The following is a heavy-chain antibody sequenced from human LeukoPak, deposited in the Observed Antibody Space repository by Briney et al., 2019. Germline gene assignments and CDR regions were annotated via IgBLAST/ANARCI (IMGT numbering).Heavy chain of an antibody. J-gene: IGHJ4*02. CDR3: ARHSRANTNFDY. CDR2: INSIGST. V-gene: IGHV4-59*08. Sequence: SETLSLTCTVSGVFMRNYYWSWIRQPPGKGLEWIGHINSIGSTKYNPSLKSRVAISVDTSKNQFSLKLSSVTAADTAVYYCARHSRANTNFDYWGQGTLVTVSS. CDR1: GVFMRNYY. D-gene: IGHD1-26*01.